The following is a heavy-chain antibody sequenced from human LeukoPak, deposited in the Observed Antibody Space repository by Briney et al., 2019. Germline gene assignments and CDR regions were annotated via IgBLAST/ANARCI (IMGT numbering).Heavy chain of an antibody. J-gene: IGHJ6*03. CDR2: IKEDGSEK. V-gene: IGHV3-7*01. CDR1: GFTFSSVW. CDR3: ARVRAYYYTDV. Sequence: GGSLRLSCAASGFTFSSVWMGWVRQAPGKGLEWVANIKEDGSEKYYVDSVKGRFTISRDNAKNSLYLQMNSLRAEDTSVYYCARVRAYYYTDVWGKGTTVTVSS.